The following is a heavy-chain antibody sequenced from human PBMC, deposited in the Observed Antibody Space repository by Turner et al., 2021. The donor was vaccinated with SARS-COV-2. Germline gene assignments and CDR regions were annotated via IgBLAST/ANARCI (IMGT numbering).Heavy chain of an antibody. J-gene: IGHJ6*02. V-gene: IGHV4-39*01. Sequence: QLQLQESGPGLVKPSETLSLTCTVSGGSISSSSYYWGWLRQPPGKGLGWIGSIYYSGSTYYTPSLKSRVTISVDTSKNQFSLKLSSVTAADTAVYYCAIAPNYYYGMDVWGQGTTVTVSS. CDR3: AIAPNYYYGMDV. CDR1: GGSISSSSYY. CDR2: IYYSGST.